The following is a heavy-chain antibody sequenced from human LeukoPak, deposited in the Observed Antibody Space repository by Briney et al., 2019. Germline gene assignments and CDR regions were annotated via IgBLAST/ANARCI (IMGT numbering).Heavy chain of an antibody. Sequence: GGSLRLSCAASGFTFSSYWMNWVRQAPGKGLVWASRIASDGSSTTYADSVKGRFSISRDNAKNTLYLQMNSLRVEDTAVYYCARGRPHGNDYWGQGTLVTVSS. CDR1: GFTFSSYW. V-gene: IGHV3-74*01. CDR2: IASDGSST. CDR3: ARGRPHGNDY. J-gene: IGHJ4*02. D-gene: IGHD4-23*01.